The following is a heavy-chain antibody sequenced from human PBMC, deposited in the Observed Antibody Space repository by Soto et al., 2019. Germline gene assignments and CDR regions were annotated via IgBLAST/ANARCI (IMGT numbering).Heavy chain of an antibody. J-gene: IGHJ4*02. D-gene: IGHD3-10*01. Sequence: EVQLVESGGGLVQPGGSLRLSCAASGFNFRNYWMHWVRQAPGKGLVWVSRIKYDESNTDNADSVYGRFTISRDNAKNTLYLQMNSLRGEDTAVYYCARGVWGAYSLDSWGQGTLVTVSS. CDR3: ARGVWGAYSLDS. CDR2: IKYDESNT. V-gene: IGHV3-74*01. CDR1: GFNFRNYW.